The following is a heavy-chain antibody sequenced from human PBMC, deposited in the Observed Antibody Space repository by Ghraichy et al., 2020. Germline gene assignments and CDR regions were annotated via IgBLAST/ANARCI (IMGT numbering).Heavy chain of an antibody. CDR2: INQDGSET. CDR1: GFTFRNYW. CDR3: VRDIR. V-gene: IGHV3-7*01. J-gene: IGHJ4*02. Sequence: GGSLRLSCVASGFTFRNYWMYWVRQAPGKGPEWGANINQDGSETNSVDSVKGRFTISRDNAKNSLFLQMNSLRAEDTAVYYCVRDIRWGQGTLVTVSS.